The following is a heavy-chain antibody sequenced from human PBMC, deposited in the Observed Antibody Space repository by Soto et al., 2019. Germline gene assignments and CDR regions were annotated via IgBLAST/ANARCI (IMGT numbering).Heavy chain of an antibody. Sequence: ASVKVSCKASGYTFTSYYMHWVRQAPGQGLEWMGIINPSGGSTSYAQKFQGGVTMTRDTSTSTVYMELSSLRSEDTAVYYCASKAPYYYDSSGVISSRYYYYGMDVWGQGTTVTVSS. CDR3: ASKAPYYYDSSGVISSRYYYYGMDV. D-gene: IGHD3-22*01. V-gene: IGHV1-46*01. CDR1: GYTFTSYY. J-gene: IGHJ6*02. CDR2: INPSGGST.